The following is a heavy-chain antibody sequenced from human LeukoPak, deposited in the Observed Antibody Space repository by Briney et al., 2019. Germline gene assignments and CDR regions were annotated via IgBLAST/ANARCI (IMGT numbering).Heavy chain of an antibody. V-gene: IGHV1-46*01. D-gene: IGHD2-15*01. Sequence: ASVKVSCKASVYTFTSYYMHWVRQAPGQGLEWMGIINPSGGSTSYAQTFQARVTMTRDTSTSTVYMELSSLRSEDTAVYYCARDGGVGYCSGGSCPYYYYYMDVWGKGTTVTVSS. J-gene: IGHJ6*03. CDR2: INPSGGST. CDR3: ARDGGVGYCSGGSCPYYYYYMDV. CDR1: VYTFTSYY.